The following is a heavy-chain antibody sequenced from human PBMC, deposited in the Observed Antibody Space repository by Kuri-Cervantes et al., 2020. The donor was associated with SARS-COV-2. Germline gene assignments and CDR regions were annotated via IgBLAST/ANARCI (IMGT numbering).Heavy chain of an antibody. CDR2: ISSNGGST. D-gene: IGHD4-17*01. CDR3: ARDRYGDYEFFDY. CDR1: GFTFSSYA. Sequence: GGSLRLSCAASGFTFSSYAMHWVRQAPGKGLEYVSAISSNGGSTYYADSVKGRFTISRDNAKNSLYLQMNSLRAEDTAVYYCARDRYGDYEFFDYWGQGTLVTVSS. V-gene: IGHV3-64*02. J-gene: IGHJ4*02.